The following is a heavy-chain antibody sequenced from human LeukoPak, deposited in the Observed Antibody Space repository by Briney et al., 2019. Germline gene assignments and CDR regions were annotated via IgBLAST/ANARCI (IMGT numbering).Heavy chain of an antibody. CDR2: VYTTGST. V-gene: IGHV4-4*07. CDR3: AKMGPHYMDV. J-gene: IGHJ6*03. CDR1: GGSISSYY. Sequence: PSETLSLTCTVSGGSISSYYWSWIRQPAGTGLEWIGRVYTTGSTNYNPSLMSRVTMSIDTSKNQFSLQLKSVTAADTAVYFCAKMGPHYMDVWGKGTTVTVSS. D-gene: IGHD2-8*01.